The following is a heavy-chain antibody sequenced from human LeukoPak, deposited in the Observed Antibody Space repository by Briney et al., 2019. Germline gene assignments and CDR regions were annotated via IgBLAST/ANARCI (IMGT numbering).Heavy chain of an antibody. Sequence: GGSLRLSCAASGFTFSSYAMSWVRQAPGKGLEWVSAISGSGGSTYYADSVKGRFTTSRDNSKNTLYLQMNSLRAEDTAVYYCGQGNRVSPVDYWGQGTLVTVSS. CDR1: GFTFSSYA. J-gene: IGHJ4*02. CDR2: ISGSGGST. V-gene: IGHV3-23*01. D-gene: IGHD3-10*01. CDR3: GQGNRVSPVDY.